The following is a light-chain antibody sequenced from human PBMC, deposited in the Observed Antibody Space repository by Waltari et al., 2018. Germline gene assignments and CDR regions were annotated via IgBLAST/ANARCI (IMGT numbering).Light chain of an antibody. J-gene: IGLJ2*01. CDR2: EVT. CDR3: SSYAGSNNLV. CDR1: SSDVGDY. Sequence: QSALTQPPPASGSPGQSVTISCTGTSSDVGDYVSWYQQHPGKAPKLMISEVTKRPSGVPDRFSGSKSGNTASLTVSGLQAEDEAEYYCSSYAGSNNLVFGGGTKLTVL. V-gene: IGLV2-8*01.